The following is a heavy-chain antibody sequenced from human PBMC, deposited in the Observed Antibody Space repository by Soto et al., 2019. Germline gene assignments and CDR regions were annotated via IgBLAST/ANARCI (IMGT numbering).Heavy chain of an antibody. CDR3: AREFDGDDGVRGMDV. CDR1: GGSISSGGYY. CDR2: IYYSGST. Sequence: QVQLQESGPGLVKPSQTLSLTCTVSGGSISSGGYYWSWIRQHPGKGLEWIGYIYYSGSTYYNPSLNSQVTISVDTSKNQFSRKLSSVTAADTAVYYCAREFDGDDGVRGMDVWGQGTTVTVSS. V-gene: IGHV4-31*01. J-gene: IGHJ6*02. D-gene: IGHD4-17*01.